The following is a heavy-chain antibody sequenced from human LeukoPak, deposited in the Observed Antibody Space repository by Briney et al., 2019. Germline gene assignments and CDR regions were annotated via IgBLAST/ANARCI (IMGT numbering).Heavy chain of an antibody. CDR1: GFTVSSNY. CDR3: AREAGDYRENYFDY. J-gene: IGHJ4*02. Sequence: GGSLRLSCAASGFTVSSNYMSWVRQAPGKGLEWVSVIYSGGSTYYADSVRGRFTISRGNSKNTLYLQMNSLRAEDTAVYYCAREAGDYRENYFDYWGQGTLVTVSS. CDR2: IYSGGST. V-gene: IGHV3-53*01. D-gene: IGHD4-17*01.